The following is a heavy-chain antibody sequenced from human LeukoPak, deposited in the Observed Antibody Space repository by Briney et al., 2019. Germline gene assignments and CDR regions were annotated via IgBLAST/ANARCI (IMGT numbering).Heavy chain of an antibody. CDR3: ARDWFHAIDC. J-gene: IGHJ4*02. D-gene: IGHD2/OR15-2a*01. CDR1: GFTFSSYS. V-gene: IGHV3-21*06. CDR2: ISSSSSYI. Sequence: GGSLRLSCAASGFTFSSYSMNWVRQAPGKGLEWVSSISSSSSYIYYADSVKGRFTISRDNAKNTLYLQMNSLRAEDTAVYYCARDWFHAIDCWGQGTLVTVSS.